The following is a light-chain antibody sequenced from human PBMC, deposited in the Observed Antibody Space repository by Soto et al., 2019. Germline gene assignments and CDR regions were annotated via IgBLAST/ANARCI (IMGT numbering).Light chain of an antibody. CDR2: GAS. J-gene: IGKJ4*01. CDR3: QQYGSSPS. CDR1: QPVRTTY. V-gene: IGKV3-20*01. Sequence: DIVLTQSQGTLSLSPGDRGTLSCRARQPVRTTYLAWYQHKPGQAPRLLIYGASSRATVIPARFSGSESGTYFTLTINTLEPEDIAVYYCQQYGSSPSFGGGAKVEIK.